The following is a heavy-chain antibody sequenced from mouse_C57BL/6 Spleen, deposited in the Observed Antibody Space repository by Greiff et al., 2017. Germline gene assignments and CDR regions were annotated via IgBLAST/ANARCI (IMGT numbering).Heavy chain of an antibody. V-gene: IGHV5-16*01. D-gene: IGHD1-1*02. J-gene: IGHJ4*01. CDR1: GFTFSDYY. CDR3: ARDEGGAMDY. CDR2: INYDGSST. Sequence: EVKLMESEGGLVQPGSSMKLSCTASGFTFSDYYMAWVCQVPEKGLEWVANINYDGSSTYYLESLKSRFIISRDNAKTILYLQMSSLKSEDTATYYCARDEGGAMDYGGQGTSVTVPS.